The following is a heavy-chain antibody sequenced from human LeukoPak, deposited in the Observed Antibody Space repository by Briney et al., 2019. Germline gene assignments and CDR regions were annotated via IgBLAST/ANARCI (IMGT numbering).Heavy chain of an antibody. J-gene: IGHJ6*03. V-gene: IGHV3-48*03. CDR1: GFTFSSYE. Sequence: GGSLRLSCAASGFTFSSYEMNWVRQAPGKGLEWVSYISSSGSTIYYADSVKGRFTISRDNAKNSLYLQMNSLRAEDTALHYCAKDNTDGSGSRVRYMDVWGKGTTVTISS. CDR3: AKDNTDGSGSRVRYMDV. D-gene: IGHD3-10*01. CDR2: ISSSGSTI.